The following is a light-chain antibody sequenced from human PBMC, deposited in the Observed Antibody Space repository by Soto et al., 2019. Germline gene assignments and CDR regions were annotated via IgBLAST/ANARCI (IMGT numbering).Light chain of an antibody. V-gene: IGKV3-20*01. CDR1: QSVSSSY. Sequence: EIVLTQSPGTLSLSPGERATLSCRASQSVSSSYLAWYQQKRGQAPSLLMYGASRRATGIPERFGGSGSGTDFTLTISRLEPEDFAVYYCQQYGSSPRTFGQGTKVDIK. CDR3: QQYGSSPRT. J-gene: IGKJ1*01. CDR2: GAS.